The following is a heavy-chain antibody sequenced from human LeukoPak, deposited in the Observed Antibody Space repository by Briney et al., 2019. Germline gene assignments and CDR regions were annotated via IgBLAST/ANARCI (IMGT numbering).Heavy chain of an antibody. D-gene: IGHD2/OR15-2a*01. J-gene: IGHJ3*02. CDR2: IYSGGST. V-gene: IGHV3-53*01. CDR3: ARVSWPGSHNAFDI. Sequence: PGGSLRLSCAASGFTVSSNYMSWVRQSPGKGLEWVSVIYSGGSTYYADSVKGRFTISRDNSKNTLYLQINSLRAEDTAVYYCARVSWPGSHNAFDIWGQGTMVTVSS. CDR1: GFTVSSNY.